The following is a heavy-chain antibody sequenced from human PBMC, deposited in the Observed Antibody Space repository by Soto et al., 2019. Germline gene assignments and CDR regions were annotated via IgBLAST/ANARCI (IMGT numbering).Heavy chain of an antibody. V-gene: IGHV4-61*01. Sequence: SETLSLTCTVSGGSVSSGSYYWTWIRQPPGKGLEWIGYISYTGTTNYNPSLKSRVTISVDTSKNQFSLRLSSVTPADTALYYCAKLVAVAGTDDWFDPWGQGTLVTVSS. J-gene: IGHJ5*02. CDR2: ISYTGTT. CDR3: AKLVAVAGTDDWFDP. CDR1: GGSVSSGSYY. D-gene: IGHD6-19*01.